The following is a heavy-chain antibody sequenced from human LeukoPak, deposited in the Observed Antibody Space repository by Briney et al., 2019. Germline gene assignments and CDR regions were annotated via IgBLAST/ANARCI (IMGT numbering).Heavy chain of an antibody. J-gene: IGHJ4*02. CDR2: IRYDGSNK. Sequence: GGSLRLSCAASGFTFSSYGMHWVRQAPGKGLEWVAFIRYDGSNKYYADSVKGRFTISRDNSKNTLYLQMNSLQTEDTAVYYCAKDRGDYPPYFDYWGQGTLVTVSS. CDR3: AKDRGDYPPYFDY. CDR1: GFTFSSYG. D-gene: IGHD2-21*02. V-gene: IGHV3-30*02.